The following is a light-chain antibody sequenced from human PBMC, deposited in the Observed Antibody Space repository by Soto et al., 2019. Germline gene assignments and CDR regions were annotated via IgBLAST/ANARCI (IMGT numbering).Light chain of an antibody. CDR1: QSVSSSY. V-gene: IGKV3-20*01. CDR3: QQYGSSSWT. J-gene: IGKJ1*01. CDR2: GAS. Sequence: EIVLTQSTGTLSLSPGERATLSCRASQSVSSSYLAWYQQKPGQAPRLLIYGASSRATGIQDRFSGSGSGTDFTLTISRLEPEDFAVYYCQQYGSSSWTFGQGTKVEIK.